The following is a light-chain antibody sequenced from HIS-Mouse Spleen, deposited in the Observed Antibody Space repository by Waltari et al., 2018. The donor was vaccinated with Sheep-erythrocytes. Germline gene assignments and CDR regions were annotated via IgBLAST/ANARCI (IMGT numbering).Light chain of an antibody. Sequence: SSELTQDPAVSVALGQTVRITCQGDSLRSYYASWFQQKPGQAPVLVIYGKNNRPSGIPDRFSGSSSGNTASLTSTEAQAEDEADFYCNSRDSSGNHLGVVFGGGTKLTVL. V-gene: IGLV3-19*01. CDR3: NSRDSSGNHLGVV. CDR1: SLRSYY. CDR2: GKN. J-gene: IGLJ2*01.